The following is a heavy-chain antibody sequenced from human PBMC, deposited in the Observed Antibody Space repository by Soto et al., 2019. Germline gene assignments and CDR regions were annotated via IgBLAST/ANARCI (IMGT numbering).Heavy chain of an antibody. CDR2: IDPSDSYT. V-gene: IGHV5-10-1*01. CDR3: ARHPQDIVEGGAFDI. D-gene: IGHD2-15*01. J-gene: IGHJ3*02. Sequence: PGESLKISCKGSGYSFTSYWISWVRQMPGKGLEWMGRIDPSDSYTNYSPSFQGHVTISADKSISTAYLQWSSLKASDTAMYYCARHPQDIVEGGAFDIWGQGTMVTVSS. CDR1: GYSFTSYW.